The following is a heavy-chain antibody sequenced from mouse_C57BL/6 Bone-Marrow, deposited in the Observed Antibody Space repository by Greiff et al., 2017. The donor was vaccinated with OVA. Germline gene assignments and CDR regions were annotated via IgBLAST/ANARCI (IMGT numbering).Heavy chain of an antibody. CDR1: GYSITSDY. J-gene: IGHJ4*01. Sequence: DVKLQESGPGLAKPSQTLSLTCSVTGYSITSDYWNWIRKFPGNKLEYMGYISYSGSTYYNPSLKSRISITRDTSKNQYYLQLNSVTTEDTATYYCARCPYYYGSSGYAMDYWGQGTSVTVSS. CDR2: ISYSGST. D-gene: IGHD1-1*01. V-gene: IGHV3-8*01. CDR3: ARCPYYYGSSGYAMDY.